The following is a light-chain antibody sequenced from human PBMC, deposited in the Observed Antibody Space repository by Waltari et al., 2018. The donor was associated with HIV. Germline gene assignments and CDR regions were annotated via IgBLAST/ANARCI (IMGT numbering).Light chain of an antibody. V-gene: IGLV1-40*01. Sequence: QSALTQPPSVSDAPGQRVTISSTGSSSNNGAVYDVHWYQQLPGTAPKLLIYGNSNRPSGVPDRFSGSKSGTSASLAITGLQAEDEADYYSQSYDSGFVVFGGGTKLTVL. CDR3: QSYDSGFVV. CDR1: SSNNGAVYD. CDR2: GNS. J-gene: IGLJ2*01.